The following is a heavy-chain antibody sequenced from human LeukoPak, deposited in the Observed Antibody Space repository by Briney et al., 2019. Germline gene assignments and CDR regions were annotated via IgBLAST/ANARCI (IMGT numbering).Heavy chain of an antibody. D-gene: IGHD1-26*01. CDR1: GYTFTSYY. CDR2: IIPIFGTA. Sequence: ASVKVSCKASGYTFTSYYMHWVRQAPGQGLEWMGGIIPIFGTANYAQKFQGRVTITADESTSTAYMELSSLRSEDTAVYYCARDRGSYDNCGQGTLVTVSS. CDR3: ARDRGSYDN. J-gene: IGHJ4*02. V-gene: IGHV1-69*13.